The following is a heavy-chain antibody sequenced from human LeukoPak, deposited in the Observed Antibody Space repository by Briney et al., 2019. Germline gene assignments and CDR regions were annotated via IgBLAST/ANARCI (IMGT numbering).Heavy chain of an antibody. Sequence: PGGSPRLSCAASGFTFSSYGMHWVRQAPGKGLEWVSAISGSGGSTYYADSVKGRFTISRDNSKNTLYLQMNSLRAEDTAVYYCAKVNGEVRGVSDYWGQGTLVTVSS. CDR1: GFTFSSYG. J-gene: IGHJ4*02. CDR2: ISGSGGST. CDR3: AKVNGEVRGVSDY. D-gene: IGHD3-10*01. V-gene: IGHV3-23*01.